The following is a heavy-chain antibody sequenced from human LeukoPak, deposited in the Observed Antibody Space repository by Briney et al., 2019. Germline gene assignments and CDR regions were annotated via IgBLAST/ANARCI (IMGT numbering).Heavy chain of an antibody. Sequence: GGSLRLSCAASGFTFSTYVMNWFRQAPGKGLEWVSTISVGAEYIFYADSVKGRFTISRDNSKNTLYLQMNSLRAEDTAVYYCARGTAVLRFLEWFSCGFDIWGQGTMVTVSS. CDR3: ARGTAVLRFLEWFSCGFDI. CDR2: ISVGAEYI. D-gene: IGHD3-3*01. V-gene: IGHV3-23*01. J-gene: IGHJ3*02. CDR1: GFTFSTYV.